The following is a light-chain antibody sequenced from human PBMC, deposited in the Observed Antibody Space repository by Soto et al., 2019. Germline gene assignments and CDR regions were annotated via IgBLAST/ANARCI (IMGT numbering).Light chain of an antibody. V-gene: IGLV2-23*01. CDR3: CSYAGSSIWV. Sequence: QTALRQPASVSWSPGQSITISCTGTSSDVGRYNLVAWYQQHPGKTPKFMIYDDNRRPSGISNRFSGSKSGSTAFLTISGLQAEDEADYYCCSYAGSSIWVFGGGTQLTVL. J-gene: IGLJ3*02. CDR2: DDN. CDR1: SSDVGRYNL.